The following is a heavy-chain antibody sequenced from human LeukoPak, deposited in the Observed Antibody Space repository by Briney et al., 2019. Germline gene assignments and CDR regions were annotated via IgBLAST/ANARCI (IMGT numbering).Heavy chain of an antibody. CDR3: ARGESATMVRGVGSYGIDV. Sequence: SQTLSLTCAVSGGSISSGGYSWSWIRQPPGKGLEWIGYIYHSGSTYYNPSLKSRVTISVDRSKNQFSLKLSSVTAADTAVYYCARGESATMVRGVGSYGIDVWGQGTTVTVSS. V-gene: IGHV4-30-2*01. CDR1: GGSISSGGYS. CDR2: IYHSGST. J-gene: IGHJ6*02. D-gene: IGHD3-10*01.